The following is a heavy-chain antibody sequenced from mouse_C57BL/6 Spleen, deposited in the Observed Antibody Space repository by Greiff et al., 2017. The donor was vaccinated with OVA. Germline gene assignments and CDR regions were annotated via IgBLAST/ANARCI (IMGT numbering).Heavy chain of an antibody. CDR2: INPYNGGT. J-gene: IGHJ4*01. D-gene: IGHD1-1*01. CDR3: ARYGSSLYYAMDY. V-gene: IGHV1-19*01. Sequence: VHVKQSGPVLVKPGASVKMSCKASGYTFTDYYMNWVKQSHGKSLEWIGVINPYNGGTSYNQKFKGKATLTVDKSSSTAYMELNSLTSEDSAVYYCARYGSSLYYAMDYWGQGTSVTVSS. CDR1: GYTFTDYY.